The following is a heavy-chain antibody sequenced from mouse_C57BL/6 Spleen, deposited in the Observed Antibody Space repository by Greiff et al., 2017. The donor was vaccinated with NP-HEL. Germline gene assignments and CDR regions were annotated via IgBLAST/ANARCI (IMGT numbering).Heavy chain of an antibody. CDR1: GYTFTDYN. CDR2: INPNNGGT. V-gene: IGHV1-18*01. J-gene: IGHJ3*01. CDR3: ARCSSYVERFAY. Sequence: EVKLVESGPELVKPGASVKIPCKASGYTFTDYNMDWVKQSHGKSLEWIGDINPNNGGTIYNQKFKGKATLTVDKSSSTAYMELRSLTSEDTAVYYCARCSSYVERFAYWGQGTLVTVSA. D-gene: IGHD1-1*01.